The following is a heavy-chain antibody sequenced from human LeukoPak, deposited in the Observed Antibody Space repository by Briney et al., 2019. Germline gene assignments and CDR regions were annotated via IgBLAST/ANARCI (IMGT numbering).Heavy chain of an antibody. D-gene: IGHD3-22*01. J-gene: IGHJ4*02. CDR3: ARGYDSKFDY. V-gene: IGHV4-59*01. Sequence: PSETLSLTCTVSGGSISSYYWSWIRQPPGKGLEWIGYIYYSGSTNYNPSLKSRVTISVDTSKNQFSLKLSSVTAADTAVYYCARGYDSKFDYWGQGTLVTVSS. CDR1: GGSISSYY. CDR2: IYYSGST.